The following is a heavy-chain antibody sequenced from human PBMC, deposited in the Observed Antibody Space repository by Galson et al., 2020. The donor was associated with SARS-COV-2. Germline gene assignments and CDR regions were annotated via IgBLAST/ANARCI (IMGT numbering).Heavy chain of an antibody. J-gene: IGHJ4*02. Sequence: GGSLRLSCAASGFTFSDSAMHWVRQASGKGLEWVGRIRDKANNYATGYAASVTGRFTISRDDSKNTAYLQMNSLKTEDTAVYYCTRPQYYYDNSDHDYWGQGTLVTVSS. CDR1: GFTFSDSA. CDR2: IRDKANNYAT. CDR3: TRPQYYYDNSDHDY. D-gene: IGHD3-22*01. V-gene: IGHV3-73*01.